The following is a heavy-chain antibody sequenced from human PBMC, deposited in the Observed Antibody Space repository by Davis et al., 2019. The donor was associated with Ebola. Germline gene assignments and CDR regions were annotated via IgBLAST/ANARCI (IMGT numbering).Heavy chain of an antibody. D-gene: IGHD3-3*01. CDR2: INGDGSST. J-gene: IGHJ4*02. V-gene: IGHV3-74*01. Sequence: HTGGSLRLSCAASGFTFSNYWMHWVRQAPGKGLVWVSHINGDGSSTNYADSVKGRFTISRDNSKNTLYLQMNSLRAEDTAVYYCARALNYDFWSGYEYWGQGTLVTVSS. CDR1: GFTFSNYW. CDR3: ARALNYDFWSGYEY.